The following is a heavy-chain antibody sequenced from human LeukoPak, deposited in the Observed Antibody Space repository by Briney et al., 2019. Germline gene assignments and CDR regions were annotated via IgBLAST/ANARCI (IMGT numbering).Heavy chain of an antibody. V-gene: IGHV1-8*01. J-gene: IGHJ4*02. Sequence: EASVKVSCKASGYTFTSYDINWVRQVTGQGFEWMGWMNPNSGNTGYVQKFKGRVTMTRDTSIGTAYMELSSLRSDDTAVYYCARDRVGVGGNGWENWGQGTLVTVSS. CDR3: ARDRVGVGGNGWEN. CDR2: MNPNSGNT. D-gene: IGHD6-19*01. CDR1: GYTFTSYD.